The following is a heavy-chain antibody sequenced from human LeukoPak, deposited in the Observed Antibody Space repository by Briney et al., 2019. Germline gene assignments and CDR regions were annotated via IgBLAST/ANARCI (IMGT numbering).Heavy chain of an antibody. D-gene: IGHD7-27*01. Sequence: PSETLSLTCTVSGGSISSYYWSWIRQPPGKGLEWIGYIYYSGSTNYNPSLKSRVTISVDTSKNQFSLKLSSVTAADTAVYYCARAPWGAKYGYYFDYWGQGTLVTVSS. V-gene: IGHV4-59*01. CDR1: GGSISSYY. J-gene: IGHJ4*02. CDR3: ARAPWGAKYGYYFDY. CDR2: IYYSGST.